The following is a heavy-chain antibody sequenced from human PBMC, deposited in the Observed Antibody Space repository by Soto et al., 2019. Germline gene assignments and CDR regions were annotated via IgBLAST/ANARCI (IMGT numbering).Heavy chain of an antibody. CDR2: ISSSSSYI. CDR3: AREKGGYCSRTSCYGGYYMDV. CDR1: GFTFSSYS. V-gene: IGHV3-21*06. Sequence: EVQLVESGGGLVKPGGSLRLSCAASGFTFSSYSMNWVRQAPGKGLEWVSSISSSSSYIYYADSVKGRFTISRDNAKNSRYLKMNRLRAEDTAVYYCAREKGGYCSRTSCYGGYYMDVWGKGTTVTVSS. D-gene: IGHD2-2*01. J-gene: IGHJ6*03.